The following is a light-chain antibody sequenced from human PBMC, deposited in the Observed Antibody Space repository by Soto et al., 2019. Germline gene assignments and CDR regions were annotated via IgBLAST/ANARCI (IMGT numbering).Light chain of an antibody. CDR1: SGDVGGYNY. Sequence: CALTQPASVSGSPGQSITISCTGTSGDVGGYNYVSWYQQHPGKAPKLMIYDVSNRPSGVSNRFSGSKSGNTASLTISGLQAEDEADYYCSSYTSSSTYVFGTGTKVTVL. J-gene: IGLJ1*01. CDR3: SSYTSSSTYV. V-gene: IGLV2-14*01. CDR2: DVS.